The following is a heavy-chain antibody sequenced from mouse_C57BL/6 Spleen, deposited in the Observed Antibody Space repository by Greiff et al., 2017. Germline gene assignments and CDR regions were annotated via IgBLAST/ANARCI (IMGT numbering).Heavy chain of an antibody. V-gene: IGHV5-9-1*02. J-gene: IGHJ3*01. CDR2: ISSGGDYI. CDR1: GFTFSSYA. Sequence: EVKLVESGEGLVKPGGSLKLSCAASGFTFSSYAMSWVRQSPEKRLEWVAYISSGGDYIYYADTVKGRFTISRDNARNTLYLQMSSLKSEDTAMYYCTREEGYYYGSGGFAYWGQGTLVTVSA. D-gene: IGHD1-1*01. CDR3: TREEGYYYGSGGFAY.